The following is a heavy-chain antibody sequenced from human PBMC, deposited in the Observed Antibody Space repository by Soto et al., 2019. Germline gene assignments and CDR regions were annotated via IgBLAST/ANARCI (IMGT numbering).Heavy chain of an antibody. D-gene: IGHD3-22*01. CDR2: ISGSGGST. CDR3: AKDSNYYDSSGYYGY. Sequence: PGGSLRLCCAASGFTFSSYAMSWVRQAPGKGLEWVSAISGSGGSTYYADSVKGRFTISRDNSKNTLYLQMNSLRAEDTAVYYCAKDSNYYDSSGYYGYWGQGTLVTVSS. V-gene: IGHV3-23*01. J-gene: IGHJ4*02. CDR1: GFTFSSYA.